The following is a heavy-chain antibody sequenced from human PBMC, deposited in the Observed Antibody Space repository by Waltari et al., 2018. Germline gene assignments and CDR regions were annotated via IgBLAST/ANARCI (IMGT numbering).Heavy chain of an antibody. CDR3: ARDLGLDYGSGNFYRNWFDP. J-gene: IGHJ5*02. V-gene: IGHV4-61*02. Sequence: QVQLQESGPGLVRPSQTLSLTFTVSGGSIRSVEYFWRWIRQPAGKGLEWIGRISTTGTANYNPSFNSRVTISVDTSKNQFSLNLRSVTAADTAVYYCARDLGLDYGSGNFYRNWFDPWGQGTLVTVSS. CDR1: GGSIRSVEYF. D-gene: IGHD3-10*01. CDR2: ISTTGTA.